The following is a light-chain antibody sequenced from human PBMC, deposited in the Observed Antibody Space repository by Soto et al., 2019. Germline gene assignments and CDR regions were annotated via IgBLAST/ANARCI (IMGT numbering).Light chain of an antibody. CDR3: HSRA. Sequence: DIQMTQSPSTLSASVGDRVTITCRASQSVSSWLAWYQQKPGKAPKLLIYDVSNLESGVPSRFSGSGSGTEFTLTISSLQPDDFATYFCHSRAFGQGTRLEIK. J-gene: IGKJ5*01. V-gene: IGKV1-5*01. CDR1: QSVSSW. CDR2: DVS.